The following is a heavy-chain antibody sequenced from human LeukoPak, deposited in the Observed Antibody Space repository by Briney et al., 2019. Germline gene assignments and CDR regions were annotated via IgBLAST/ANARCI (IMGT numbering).Heavy chain of an antibody. Sequence: PGGSLRLSCSASRFTFDDYGMSWVRQAPGKGLEWVSGINWNGGSKGYADSVKGRFTISRDNAKNSLYLQMNSLRAEDTALYYCARIPYDSSGYYDYWGQGTLVTVSS. CDR2: INWNGGSK. D-gene: IGHD3-22*01. J-gene: IGHJ4*02. CDR1: RFTFDDYG. CDR3: ARIPYDSSGYYDY. V-gene: IGHV3-20*04.